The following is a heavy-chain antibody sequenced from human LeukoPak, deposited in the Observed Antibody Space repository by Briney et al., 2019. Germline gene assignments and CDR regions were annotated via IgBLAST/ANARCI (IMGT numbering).Heavy chain of an antibody. J-gene: IGHJ4*02. CDR2: VDYSGGT. D-gene: IGHD6-13*01. CDR3: ARRGPAGSTWYHFDY. V-gene: IGHV4-59*12. Sequence: SETLSLTCTVSGGSSTNYYWNWIRQPPGKELEWIGYVDYSGGTSYNPSLKSRVTISVDTSKNQFSLRLTSVTAADTAVYYCARRGPAGSTWYHFDYWGKGTLVTVSS. CDR1: GGSSTNYY.